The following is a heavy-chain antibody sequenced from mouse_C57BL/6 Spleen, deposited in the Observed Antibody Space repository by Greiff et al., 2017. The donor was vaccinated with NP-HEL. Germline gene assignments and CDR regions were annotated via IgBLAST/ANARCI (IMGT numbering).Heavy chain of an antibody. CDR1: GYTFTEYT. CDR2: FYPGSGSI. D-gene: IGHD1-1*01. CDR3: ARHEGEDGSHWFAY. J-gene: IGHJ3*01. V-gene: IGHV1-62-2*01. Sequence: VQLQQSGAELVKPGASVKLSCKASGYTFTEYTIHWVTQRSGQGLEWIGWFYPGSGSIKYNEKFKNKAKLTADKSSSTVDMELSRLASENSAVYVCARHEGEDGSHWFAYWGQGTLVTVSA.